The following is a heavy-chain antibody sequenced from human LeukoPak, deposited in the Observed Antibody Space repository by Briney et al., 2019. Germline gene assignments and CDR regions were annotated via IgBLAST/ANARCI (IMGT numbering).Heavy chain of an antibody. J-gene: IGHJ4*02. CDR3: ATSSPRNYFDH. CDR1: GFTFSSYA. Sequence: PGGSLRLSCAASGFTFSSYAMHWVRQAPGKGLEWVAVISYDGSNKYYADSVKGRFTISRDDSQNTIYLQMDSLRAEDTAVYHCATSSPRNYFDHWGQGTLVTVSS. V-gene: IGHV3-30-3*01. D-gene: IGHD1-14*01. CDR2: ISYDGSNK.